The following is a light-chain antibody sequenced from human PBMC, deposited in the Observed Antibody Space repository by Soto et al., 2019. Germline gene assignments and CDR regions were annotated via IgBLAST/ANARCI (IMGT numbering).Light chain of an antibody. Sequence: DIQMTQTPSTLSASVGDRVTITCRASQSISSWLAWNQQKPGKAPKLLIYDASSLESGVPSRFSGSGSGTEFTLTISSLQPDDFATYYCQQYNSQWTFGQGTKVDIK. CDR2: DAS. J-gene: IGKJ1*01. CDR3: QQYNSQWT. V-gene: IGKV1-5*01. CDR1: QSISSW.